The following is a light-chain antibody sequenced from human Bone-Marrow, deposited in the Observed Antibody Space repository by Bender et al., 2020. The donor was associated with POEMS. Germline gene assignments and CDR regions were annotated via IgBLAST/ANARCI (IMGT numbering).Light chain of an antibody. V-gene: IGLV4-69*01. CDR3: QTWGTGIHVV. J-gene: IGLJ2*01. CDR2: LNSDGSH. Sequence: QVVLTQSPSASASLGASVKITCTLSSGHNSYAIAWHQQQPEKGPRYLMKLNSDGSHSKGDGIPDRFSGSSSGAERYLTISSLQSEDEADYYCQTWGTGIHVVFGGGTKLTVL. CDR1: SGHNSYA.